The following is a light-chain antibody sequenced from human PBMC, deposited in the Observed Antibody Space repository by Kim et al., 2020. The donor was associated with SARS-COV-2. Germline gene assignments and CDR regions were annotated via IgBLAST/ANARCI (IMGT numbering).Light chain of an antibody. CDR2: GNS. CDR1: NSNIGAGYE. CDR3: QSYDSSLSGYV. V-gene: IGLV1-40*01. J-gene: IGLJ1*01. Sequence: QSVLTQPPSVSGAPGQRVTISCTESNSNIGAGYEVHWYQQLPGTAPKLLIFGNSNRPSGVPDRFSGSKSGTSASLAITGLQAEDETDYYCQSYDSSLSGYVFGTGTKVTVL.